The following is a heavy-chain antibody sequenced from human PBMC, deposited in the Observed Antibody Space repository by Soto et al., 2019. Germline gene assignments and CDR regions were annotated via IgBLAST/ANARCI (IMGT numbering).Heavy chain of an antibody. Sequence: QVHLVQSGAEVKRPGASVKVSCKASGYTLTDYYIHWVRQAPGQGLEWLGWINPNSGGTNYAQKFRGRVTLSRAAYISASYLELGRLTTDDTAVSYCARDCGVASVYGMDVWGQGTTVTVSS. V-gene: IGHV1-2*02. D-gene: IGHD5-12*01. CDR1: GYTLTDYY. CDR3: ARDCGVASVYGMDV. J-gene: IGHJ6*02. CDR2: INPNSGGT.